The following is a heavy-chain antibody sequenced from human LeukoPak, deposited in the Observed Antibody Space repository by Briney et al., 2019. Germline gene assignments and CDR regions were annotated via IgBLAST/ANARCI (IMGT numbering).Heavy chain of an antibody. Sequence: GGSLRLSCAAPGFTFSSYDMHWVRQATGKGLERVSGIGTAGDTYYLGSVKGRFTISRDDAKNTLYLQMNSLRAEDTAVYYCARDPTQWLRYGYFDYWGQGTLVTVSS. D-gene: IGHD3-22*01. CDR2: IGTAGDT. V-gene: IGHV3-13*01. J-gene: IGHJ4*02. CDR3: ARDPTQWLRYGYFDY. CDR1: GFTFSSYD.